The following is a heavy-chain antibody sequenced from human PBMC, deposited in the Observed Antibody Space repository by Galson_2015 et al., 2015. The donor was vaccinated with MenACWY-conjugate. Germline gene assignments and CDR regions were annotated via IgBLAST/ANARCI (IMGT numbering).Heavy chain of an antibody. CDR2: ISSNSRDT. Sequence: SLRLSCAASGFTFSAYYMSWIRHTPGKGLEWVSYISSNSRDTNYAESVRGRFTISRDNAKNLLYLQMNSLRAEDTAVYYCARGGVTILGVVLYGMDVWGQGTTVTVSS. V-gene: IGHV3-11*06. CDR1: GFTFSAYY. J-gene: IGHJ6*02. CDR3: ARGGVTILGVVLYGMDV. D-gene: IGHD3-3*01.